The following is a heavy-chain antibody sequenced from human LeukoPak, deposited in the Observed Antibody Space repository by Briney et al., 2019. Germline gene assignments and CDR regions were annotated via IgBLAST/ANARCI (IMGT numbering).Heavy chain of an antibody. CDR3: ATKDGYNYYFDY. D-gene: IGHD5-24*01. J-gene: IGHJ4*02. CDR1: GFTFSSYA. Sequence: GGSLRLSCAACGFTFSSYAMSWLRQAPGKGLEWVSAISGSGGSTYYAASVKRRFTISRDNSKNTLYLQMNSLRAEDAAVYYCATKDGYNYYFDYWGQGTLVTVSS. V-gene: IGHV3-23*01. CDR2: ISGSGGST.